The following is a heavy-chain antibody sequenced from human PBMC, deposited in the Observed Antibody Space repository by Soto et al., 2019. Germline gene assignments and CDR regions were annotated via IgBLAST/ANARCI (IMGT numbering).Heavy chain of an antibody. Sequence: ASVKVSCKASGYTFTSHDIHWLRQASGQGLEWMGSINPYSGNTAFAPKFQDRIAMTRDTSITTAYMELNSLSSGDTAVYFCSSLSSMDLWGQGTTVTVSS. J-gene: IGHJ6*02. D-gene: IGHD6-6*01. V-gene: IGHV1-8*01. CDR1: GYTFTSHD. CDR3: SSLSSMDL. CDR2: INPYSGNT.